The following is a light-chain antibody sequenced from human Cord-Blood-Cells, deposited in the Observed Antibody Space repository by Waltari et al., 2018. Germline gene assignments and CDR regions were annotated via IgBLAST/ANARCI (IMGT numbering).Light chain of an antibody. J-gene: IGKJ4*01. CDR2: GAS. CDR3: QQYGSSPLT. CDR1: RSVSSSY. V-gene: IGKV3-20*01. Sequence: EIVLTQSPGTLSLSPGERATLSCRASRSVSSSYLAWYQQQPDQSPRLLIYGASSRATGIPDRFSGSGSGTDFTLTISRLEPEDFAVYYCQQYGSSPLTFGGGTKVEIK.